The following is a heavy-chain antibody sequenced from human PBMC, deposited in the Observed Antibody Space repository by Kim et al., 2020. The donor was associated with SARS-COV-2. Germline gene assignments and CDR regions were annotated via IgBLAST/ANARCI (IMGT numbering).Heavy chain of an antibody. J-gene: IGHJ4*02. CDR3: AKDLRGGSILRYFDY. CDR2: ISGGGDTT. Sequence: GGSLRLSCAASGFNFNNYIMTWVRQAPGKGLEWVSSISGGGDTTYYGGSVQGRFTISKDNSKNTLYLPMNSLRVDDTPVYYCAKDLRGGSILRYFDYWGQGALVTVSS. CDR1: GFNFNNYI. D-gene: IGHD3-16*01. V-gene: IGHV3-23*02.